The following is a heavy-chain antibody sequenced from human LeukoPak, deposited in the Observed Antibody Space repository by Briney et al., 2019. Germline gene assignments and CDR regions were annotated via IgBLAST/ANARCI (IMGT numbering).Heavy chain of an antibody. CDR3: AKGYSYGIDY. D-gene: IGHD5-18*01. J-gene: IGHJ4*02. Sequence: GGSLRLSCAASGFTFNNYGMQWVRQAPGKGLEWVAFIRYDGSNKYYAYSVKGRFTISRDNSKNTLYLQMNSLRAEDTAVYYCAKGYSYGIDYWGQGTLVTVSS. CDR1: GFTFNNYG. CDR2: IRYDGSNK. V-gene: IGHV3-30*02.